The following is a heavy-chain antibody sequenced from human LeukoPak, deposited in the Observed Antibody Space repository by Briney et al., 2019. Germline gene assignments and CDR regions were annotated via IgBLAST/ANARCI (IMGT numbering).Heavy chain of an antibody. Sequence: PSQTLSLTCAISGDSVSGTNGAWNWIRQSPSRGLEWLGRTYYRSNWYRDYALSVKSRIIINADTSKNQFSLYLSSVTPDDTAVYYCAREKMVSTTHYYYYYYYIDVWGKGTTVTISS. CDR2: TYYRSNWYR. D-gene: IGHD5/OR15-5a*01. CDR3: AREKMVSTTHYYYYYYYIDV. J-gene: IGHJ6*03. V-gene: IGHV6-1*01. CDR1: GDSVSGTNGA.